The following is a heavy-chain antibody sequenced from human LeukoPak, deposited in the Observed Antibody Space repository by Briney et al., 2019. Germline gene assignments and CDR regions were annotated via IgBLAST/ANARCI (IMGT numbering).Heavy chain of an antibody. CDR1: GYTFIDYG. D-gene: IGHD6-13*01. V-gene: IGHV1-18*01. CDR2: ISTYNGHT. Sequence: ASVKVSCKASGYTFIDYGVSWVRQAPGQGLEWMGWISTYNGHTYYAQKLQGRVTMTTDTSTSTAYMELRSLRSDDTAVYYCARDAAAAGPIDYWGQGTLVTVSS. J-gene: IGHJ4*02. CDR3: ARDAAAAGPIDY.